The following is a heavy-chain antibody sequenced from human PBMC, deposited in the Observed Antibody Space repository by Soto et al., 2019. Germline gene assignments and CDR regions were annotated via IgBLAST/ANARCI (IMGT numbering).Heavy chain of an antibody. CDR3: ARQGDYSNYSKKIPYNWFDP. D-gene: IGHD4-4*01. CDR2: IYYSGST. CDR1: GGSISSSSYY. J-gene: IGHJ5*02. Sequence: SETLSLTCTVSGGSISSSSYYWGWIRQPPGKGLEWIGSIYYSGSTYYNPSLKSRVTISVDTSKNQFSLKRSSVTAADTAVYYCARQGDYSNYSKKIPYNWFDPWGQGTLVTVSS. V-gene: IGHV4-39*01.